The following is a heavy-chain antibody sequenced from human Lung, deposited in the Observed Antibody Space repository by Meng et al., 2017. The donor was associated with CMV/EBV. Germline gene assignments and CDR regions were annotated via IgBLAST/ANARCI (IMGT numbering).Heavy chain of an antibody. J-gene: IGHJ4*01. CDR1: GDSFSGFY. CDR2: VNPISDDT. Sequence: SCQASGDSFSGFYLNGARQATGHGREWLGRVNPISDDTHLAQKFEGRITVTRGATINTAFMELTRLRPDDTAVYYCAKSSDNGWSSWGPGTLVTVSS. V-gene: IGHV1-2*06. CDR3: AKSSDNGWSS. D-gene: IGHD6-19*01.